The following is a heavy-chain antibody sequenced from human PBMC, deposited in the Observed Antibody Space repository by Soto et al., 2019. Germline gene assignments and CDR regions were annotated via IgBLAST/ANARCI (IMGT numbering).Heavy chain of an antibody. CDR1: GGTFNSYA. CDR2: TIPIFRTA. D-gene: IGHD6-6*01. V-gene: IGHV1-69*12. J-gene: IGHJ6*02. CDR3: ASQQLGPSYYYGMDL. Sequence: QVQLVQSGAEVKKPGSSVKVSCKASGGTFNSYAISWVRQAPGQGLEWMGGTIPIFRTADYAQKFQGRVTITADESTSTAYMQLSSLRSEDTAVYYCASQQLGPSYYYGMDLWGQGTTVTVSS.